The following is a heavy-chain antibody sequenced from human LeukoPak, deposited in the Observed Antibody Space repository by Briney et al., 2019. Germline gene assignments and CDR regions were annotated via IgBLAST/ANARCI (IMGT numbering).Heavy chain of an antibody. CDR1: DDSFSRHY. J-gene: IGHJ4*02. V-gene: IGHV4-59*11. Sequence: SETLSLTCAVSDDSFSRHYWTWIRQPPGKGLEWIGYISYIGTTNYNPSLKSRVTISVDTSKNQFSLKLSSVTAADTAVYYCARDVTYWGQGTLVTVSS. CDR2: ISYIGTT. CDR3: ARDVTY. D-gene: IGHD2-21*02.